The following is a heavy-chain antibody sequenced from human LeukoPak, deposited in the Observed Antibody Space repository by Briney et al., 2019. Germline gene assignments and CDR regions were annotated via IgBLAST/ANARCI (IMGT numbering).Heavy chain of an antibody. D-gene: IGHD6-13*01. J-gene: IGHJ4*02. CDR3: ARIAGIAAAGTFDY. CDR2: IYQSGST. V-gene: IGHV4-38-2*02. CDR1: SYSISRGYY. Sequence: PSETLSLTCSVSSYSISRGYYWGWIRQSPGKGLEWIGNIYQSGSTSYNPSLKSRVTISLDMSKNQFSLKLSSVTAADTAVYYCARIAGIAAAGTFDYWGQGTLVTVSS.